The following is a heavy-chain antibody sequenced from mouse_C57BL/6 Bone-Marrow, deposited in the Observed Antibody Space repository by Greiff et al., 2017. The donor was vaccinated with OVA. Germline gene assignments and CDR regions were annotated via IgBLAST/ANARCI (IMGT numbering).Heavy chain of an antibody. V-gene: IGHV1-78*01. Sequence: LVESDAELVKPGASVKISCKVSGYTFTDHTIHWMKQRPEQGLEWIGYIYPRDGSTTYNEKFKGKATLTADKSSSTAYMQLNNLTSEDSAVYFCARRYGSSYGFAYWGQGTLVTVSA. CDR1: GYTFTDHT. J-gene: IGHJ3*01. CDR3: ARRYGSSYGFAY. CDR2: IYPRDGST. D-gene: IGHD1-1*01.